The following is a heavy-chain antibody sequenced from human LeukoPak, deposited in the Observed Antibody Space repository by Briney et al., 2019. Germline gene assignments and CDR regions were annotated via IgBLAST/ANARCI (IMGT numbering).Heavy chain of an antibody. CDR1: GGTFSSYA. CDR2: IIPIFGTA. CDR3: ARHDGSGSYPLYDAFDI. D-gene: IGHD3-10*01. V-gene: IGHV1-69*05. Sequence: SVKVSFKASGGTFSSYAISWVRQAPGQGIEWMGGIIPIFGTANYAQKFQGRVTITTDESTSTAYMELSSLRSEDTAVYYCARHDGSGSYPLYDAFDIWGQGTMVTVSS. J-gene: IGHJ3*02.